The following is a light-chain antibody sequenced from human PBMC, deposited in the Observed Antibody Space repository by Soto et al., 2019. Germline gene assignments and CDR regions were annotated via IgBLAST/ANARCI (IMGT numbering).Light chain of an antibody. CDR3: QQRTNWPPYT. V-gene: IGKV3-11*01. CDR1: RRVSSY. Sequence: PGERATLSCRASRRVSSYLAWYQQKPGQAPRLLIYDASNRATGIPARFSGSGSGTDFTLTISSLEPEDFAVYYCQQRTNWPPYTFGQGTKLEIK. J-gene: IGKJ2*01. CDR2: DAS.